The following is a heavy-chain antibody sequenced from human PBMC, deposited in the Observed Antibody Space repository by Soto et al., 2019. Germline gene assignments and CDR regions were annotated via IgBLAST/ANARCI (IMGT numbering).Heavy chain of an antibody. V-gene: IGHV4-4*07. D-gene: IGHD4-17*01. J-gene: IGHJ5*02. CDR1: GGSISKFY. Sequence: QVQLQESGPGLLKASETLSLSCSVSGGSISKFYWSWIRKTAGKGLEWMGRVYATGTTDYNPSLRSLVTMSVDISKKTFSLRLTSVTAADTGVYYCVRDGSKTLRDWFDPWGQGKLVTVSS. CDR3: VRDGSKTLRDWFDP. CDR2: VYATGTT.